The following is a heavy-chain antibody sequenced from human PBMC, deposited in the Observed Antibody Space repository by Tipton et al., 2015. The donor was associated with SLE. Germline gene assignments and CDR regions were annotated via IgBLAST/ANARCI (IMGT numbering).Heavy chain of an antibody. V-gene: IGHV3-30*04. CDR3: ARAEDIVVVPAASYGMDV. D-gene: IGHD2-2*01. CDR2: ISYDGSNK. CDR1: GFTFSSYA. J-gene: IGHJ6*02. Sequence: SLRLSCAASGFTFSSYAKHWVRQAPGKGLEWVAVISYDGSNKYYADSVKGRFTISRDNSKNTLYLQMNSLRAEDTAVYYCARAEDIVVVPAASYGMDVWGQGTTVTVSS.